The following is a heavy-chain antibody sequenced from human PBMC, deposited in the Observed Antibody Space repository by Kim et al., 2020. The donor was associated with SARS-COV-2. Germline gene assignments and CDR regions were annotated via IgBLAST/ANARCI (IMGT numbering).Heavy chain of an antibody. CDR1: GGSFSGYY. CDR3: ASLIAAAGYFDY. Sequence: SETLSLTCAVYGGSFSGYYWSWIRQPPGKGLEWIGEINHSGSTNYNPSLKSPVTISVDTSKNQFSLKLSSVTAADTAVYYCASLIAAAGYFDYWGQGTLVTVSS. D-gene: IGHD6-13*01. CDR2: INHSGST. V-gene: IGHV4-34*01. J-gene: IGHJ4*02.